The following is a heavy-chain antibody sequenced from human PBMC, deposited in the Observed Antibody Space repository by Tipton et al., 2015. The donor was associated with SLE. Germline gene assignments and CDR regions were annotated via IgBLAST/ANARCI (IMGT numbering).Heavy chain of an antibody. J-gene: IGHJ3*02. Sequence: TLSLTCTVSGGSIRSGGYYWSWIRQHPGKGLEWIGYIYYSGSTYYNPSLKSRVTISVDTSKNQFSLKLSSVTAADTAVYYCARAPRTGWGAFDIWGQGTMVTVSS. V-gene: IGHV4-31*03. CDR3: ARAPRTGWGAFDI. D-gene: IGHD3-16*01. CDR2: IYYSGST. CDR1: GGSIRSGGYY.